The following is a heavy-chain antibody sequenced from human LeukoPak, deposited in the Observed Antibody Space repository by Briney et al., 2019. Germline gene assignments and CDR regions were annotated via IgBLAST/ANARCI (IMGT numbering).Heavy chain of an antibody. J-gene: IGHJ6*02. V-gene: IGHV3-30*18. CDR1: GFTFSSYG. CDR2: TSYDGSNK. D-gene: IGHD2-21*02. CDR3: AKDIVVVTAPLGYYGMDV. Sequence: PGRSLRLSCAASGFTFSSYGMHWVRQAPGKGLEWVAVTSYDGSNKYYADSVKGRFTISRDNSKNTLYLQMNSLRAEDTAVYYCAKDIVVVTAPLGYYGMDVWGQGTTVTVSS.